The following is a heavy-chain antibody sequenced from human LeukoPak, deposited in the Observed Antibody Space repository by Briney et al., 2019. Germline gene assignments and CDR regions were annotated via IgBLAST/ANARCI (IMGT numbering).Heavy chain of an antibody. CDR2: MSGSGGST. V-gene: IGHV3-23*01. Sequence: GGSLRLSCAASGFTFSSYAMSWVRQAPGKGLEWVSSMSGSGGSTYYADSVKGRFTISRDDSKNTLYLQMNSLRAEDTAVYYCARVRYGGLDVWGQGTTVTVFS. D-gene: IGHD4-23*01. CDR3: ARVRYGGLDV. CDR1: GFTFSSYA. J-gene: IGHJ6*02.